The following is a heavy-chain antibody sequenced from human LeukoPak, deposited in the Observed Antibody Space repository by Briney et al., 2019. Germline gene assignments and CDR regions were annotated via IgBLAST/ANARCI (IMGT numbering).Heavy chain of an antibody. J-gene: IGHJ3*02. Sequence: GGSLRLSCVASGFSFSSYSMNWIRQAPGKGPEWVAYINNTSSTTYYADSVKGRFTISRDNAKNSLYLQMNSLRAGDTAVYYCARGPLVGARRGAFDIWGQGTMVTVSS. CDR3: ARGPLVGARRGAFDI. CDR2: INNTSSTT. D-gene: IGHD1-26*01. CDR1: GFSFSSYS. V-gene: IGHV3-48*04.